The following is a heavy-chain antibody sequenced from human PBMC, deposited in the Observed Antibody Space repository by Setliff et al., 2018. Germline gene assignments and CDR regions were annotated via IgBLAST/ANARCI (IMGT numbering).Heavy chain of an antibody. Sequence: ASVKVSCKASGYTFSNYDFAWVRQAPGQGLEWVGWISVYNGDTNYEQKFQGRVTLTTDTSTSTAYMEFRSLTSDDSAFYYCARAPSVELVTIRTNSWFTYWGQGTLVTVSS. CDR2: ISVYNGDT. V-gene: IGHV1-18*01. CDR1: GYTFSNYD. J-gene: IGHJ4*02. D-gene: IGHD5-18*01. CDR3: ARAPSVELVTIRTNSWFTY.